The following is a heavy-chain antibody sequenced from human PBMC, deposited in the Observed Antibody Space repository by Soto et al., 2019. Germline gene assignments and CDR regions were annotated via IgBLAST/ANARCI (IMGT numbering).Heavy chain of an antibody. J-gene: IGHJ6*02. V-gene: IGHV4-4*02. D-gene: IGHD2-2*01. CDR1: GGSISSSNW. Sequence: QVQLQESGPGLVKPSGTLSLTCAVSGGSISSSNWWSWVRQPPGKGLEWIGEIYHSGSTNYNPSPKSRVTISVDKSKNQFSLKLSAVPAADTAVYYCARVVGGYYYGMDGWGQGTTVTVSS. CDR3: ARVVGGYYYGMDG. CDR2: IYHSGST.